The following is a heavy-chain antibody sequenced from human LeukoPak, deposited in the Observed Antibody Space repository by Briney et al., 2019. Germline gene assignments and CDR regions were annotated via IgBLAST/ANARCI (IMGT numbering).Heavy chain of an antibody. CDR1: GYTFTGYY. D-gene: IGHD1-26*01. CDR3: ARQRRDSGSYYFDY. J-gene: IGHJ4*02. CDR2: INPNSGGT. Sequence: GASVKVSCKASGYTFTGYYMHWVRQAPGQGLEWMGWINPNSGGTNYAQKFQGRVTMTRDTSISTAYTELSRLRSDDTAVYYCARQRRDSGSYYFDYWGQGTLVTVSS. V-gene: IGHV1-2*02.